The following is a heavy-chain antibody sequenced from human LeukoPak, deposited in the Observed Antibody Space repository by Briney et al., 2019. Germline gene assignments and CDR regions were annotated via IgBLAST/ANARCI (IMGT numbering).Heavy chain of an antibody. CDR2: IYYSGST. J-gene: IGHJ4*02. CDR3: AREDAYGGNSDY. CDR1: GGSISSYY. V-gene: IGHV4-59*01. Sequence: PSETLSLTCTVSGGSISSYYWSWIRQPPGKGLEWIGYIYYSGSTNYNPSLKSRVTISVDTPKNQFSLKLSSVTAADTAVYYCAREDAYGGNSDYWGQGTLVTVSS. D-gene: IGHD4-23*01.